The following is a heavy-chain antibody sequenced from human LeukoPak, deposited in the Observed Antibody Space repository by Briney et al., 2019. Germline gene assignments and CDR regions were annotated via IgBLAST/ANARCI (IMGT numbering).Heavy chain of an antibody. J-gene: IGHJ4*02. CDR2: INHSGST. Sequence: SETLSLTCAVYGGSFSGYYWSWIRQPPGKGLEWIGEINHSGSTNYNPSLKSRVTISVDTSKNQFSLKLSSVTAADTAVYYCARHWDSSSWYPYYFDYWGQGTLVTVSS. D-gene: IGHD6-13*01. CDR3: ARHWDSSSWYPYYFDY. V-gene: IGHV4-34*01. CDR1: GGSFSGYY.